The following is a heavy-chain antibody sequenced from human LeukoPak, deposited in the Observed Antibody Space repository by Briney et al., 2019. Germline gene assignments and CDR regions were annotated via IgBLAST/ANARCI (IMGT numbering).Heavy chain of an antibody. CDR3: ARLDGGQLGHCSSTSCNGAFDI. CDR2: IHYTGST. CDR1: GDSISSGPYF. D-gene: IGHD2-2*01. Sequence: SETLSLTCTVSGDSISSGPYFWGWIRQPPGKGLEWLGNIHYTGSTYYKSSLRSRVTMSVDTSKNQFSLMLRSVTAADTAMYYCARLDGGQLGHCSSTSCNGAFDIWGQGTMVTVSS. J-gene: IGHJ3*02. V-gene: IGHV4-39*07.